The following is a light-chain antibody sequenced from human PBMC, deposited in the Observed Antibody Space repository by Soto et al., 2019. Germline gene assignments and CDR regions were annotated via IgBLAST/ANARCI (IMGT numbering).Light chain of an antibody. Sequence: EIVLTQSPGTLSLSPGERATLSCRASQSVSSTYLAWYQQRPGQAPRLLIYGASSRATGIPDRFSGSGSGTEFTLTISRLEPEDFAVYYCQQYAGSPLAFGGGTKVEIK. CDR2: GAS. V-gene: IGKV3-20*01. CDR3: QQYAGSPLA. J-gene: IGKJ4*01. CDR1: QSVSSTY.